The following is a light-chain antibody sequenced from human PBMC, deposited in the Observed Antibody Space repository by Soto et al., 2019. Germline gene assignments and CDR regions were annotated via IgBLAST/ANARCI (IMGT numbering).Light chain of an antibody. Sequence: IQLTQSPSSLSASVGDRVTITCRASQGISSYLAWYQQKPGKAPKLLIYAASTLQSGVPSRFSGSGSGTDFTRTISSLQPEDFATYYCQQLNSYPPLFGPGTKVDIK. CDR1: QGISSY. CDR3: QQLNSYPPL. CDR2: AAS. J-gene: IGKJ3*01. V-gene: IGKV1-9*01.